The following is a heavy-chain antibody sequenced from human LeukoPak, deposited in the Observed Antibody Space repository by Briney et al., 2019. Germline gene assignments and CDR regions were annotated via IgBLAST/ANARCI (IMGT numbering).Heavy chain of an antibody. CDR3: ARGRRYCSSTSCLYYYYMDV. V-gene: IGHV1-2*02. D-gene: IGHD2-2*01. CDR2: INPNSGGT. Sequence: GASVKVSCKASGYTFTGYYMHWVRQAPGQGLEWMGWINPNSGGTNYAQKFQGRVTMTRDTSISTAYMELSRLRSDDTAVYYCARGRRYCSSTSCLYYYYMDVWGKGTTVTVSS. CDR1: GYTFTGYY. J-gene: IGHJ6*03.